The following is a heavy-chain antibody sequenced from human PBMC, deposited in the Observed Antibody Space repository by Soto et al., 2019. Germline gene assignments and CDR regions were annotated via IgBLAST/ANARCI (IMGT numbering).Heavy chain of an antibody. D-gene: IGHD3-22*01. J-gene: IGHJ5*02. Sequence: SETLSLTCSFSCDSISSENYYWSWIRQPPGRGLEWIGYIHYTGSTNYNPSLKRRVTMSVDTSKNQFSLKLTSVTAADTAVYYCAREGRYYYDSSGEFRNWFDPWGQGTRVTVSS. CDR1: CDSISSENYY. CDR2: IHYTGST. V-gene: IGHV4-61*01. CDR3: AREGRYYYDSSGEFRNWFDP.